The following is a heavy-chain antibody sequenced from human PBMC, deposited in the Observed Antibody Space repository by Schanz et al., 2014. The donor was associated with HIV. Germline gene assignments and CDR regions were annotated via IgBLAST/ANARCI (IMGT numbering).Heavy chain of an antibody. CDR1: GYTFTAYY. D-gene: IGHD3-9*01. V-gene: IGHV1-2*02. J-gene: IGHJ6*02. CDR3: ARTDYDILTGYSLGYYGMDV. CDR2: INPNSGGT. Sequence: QVQLVQSGAEVKKPGASVKVSCKASGYTFTAYYIHWVRQAPGQGLEWMGWINPNSGGTNSAQKFQGRVTMSMDTSISTAYMEVRSLRSDDTAVYYCARTDYDILTGYSLGYYGMDVWGQGTTVTVSS.